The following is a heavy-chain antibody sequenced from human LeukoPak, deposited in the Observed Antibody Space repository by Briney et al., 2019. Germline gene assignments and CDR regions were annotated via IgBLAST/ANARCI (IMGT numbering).Heavy chain of an antibody. CDR2: ISGNGDIT. CDR1: RFTFNTYA. V-gene: IGHV3-23*01. D-gene: IGHD2-15*01. J-gene: IGHJ4*02. Sequence: GGSLRLSCAASRFTFNTYAVNWVRQAPGKGLEWVSAISGNGDITYYAASVRGRFTISRDNSKNTLYLQMNSLRAEDTAVYYCARVKRDCSGGSCYSYDYWGQGTLVTVSS. CDR3: ARVKRDCSGGSCYSYDY.